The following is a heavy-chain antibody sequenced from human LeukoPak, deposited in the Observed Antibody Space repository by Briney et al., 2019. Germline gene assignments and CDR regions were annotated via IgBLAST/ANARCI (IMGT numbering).Heavy chain of an antibody. D-gene: IGHD4/OR15-4a*01. Sequence: GGSLRLSCAVSGFTFSGFWMSWSRQAPGKGLEWVASINSDGSEGYYADVVKGRFTIFRDNAKNSLYLQMNSLRAEDTAVYYCATGDYGVHGDYWGQGILVTVSS. CDR1: GFTFSGFW. CDR2: INSDGSEG. CDR3: ATGDYGVHGDY. V-gene: IGHV3-7*03. J-gene: IGHJ4*02.